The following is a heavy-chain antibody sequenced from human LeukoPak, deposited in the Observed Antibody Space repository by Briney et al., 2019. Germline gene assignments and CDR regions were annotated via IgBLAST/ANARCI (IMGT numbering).Heavy chain of an antibody. D-gene: IGHD3-10*01. V-gene: IGHV4-34*01. J-gene: IGHJ4*02. CDR1: GGTFSGYY. CDR3: ARGAYYYGSGSYLPYYFDY. Sequence: SETLSLTCAVYGGTFSGYYWSWIRQAPGKGLEWIGEINHSGSTTYNPSLKHRVTISVDTSKNQFSLKLRSVTAADTAVYYCARGAYYYGSGSYLPYYFDYWGQGTLVTVSS. CDR2: INHSGST.